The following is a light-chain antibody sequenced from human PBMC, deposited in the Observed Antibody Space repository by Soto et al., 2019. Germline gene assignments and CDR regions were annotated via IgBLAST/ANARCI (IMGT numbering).Light chain of an antibody. CDR3: QQYGGSLQGT. CDR1: QSVSSSY. J-gene: IGKJ1*01. CDR2: GAS. Sequence: EIVLTQSPGTLSLSPGERATLSCRASQSVSSSYLAWYQQKPGQAPRLLIYGASSRATGIPDRFGGSGSGTDFTLTISRLEPEDFAVYYCQQYGGSLQGTFGQGTKVEIK. V-gene: IGKV3-20*01.